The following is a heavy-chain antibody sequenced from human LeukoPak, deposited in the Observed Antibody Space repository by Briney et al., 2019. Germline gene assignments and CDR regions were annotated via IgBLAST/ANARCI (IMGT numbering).Heavy chain of an antibody. J-gene: IGHJ4*02. CDR2: IDSSGSNI. CDR3: ARTKEMASISYFDS. CDR1: GFTFSSYE. D-gene: IGHD5-24*01. V-gene: IGHV3-48*03. Sequence: GGSLRLSCAASGFTFSSYEMNWVRQAPGKGLEWVSYIDSSGSNIHYADSVKGRFTISRDNAKNSLYLQMNSLRAEDTTVYYCARTKEMASISYFDSWGQGTLVTVSS.